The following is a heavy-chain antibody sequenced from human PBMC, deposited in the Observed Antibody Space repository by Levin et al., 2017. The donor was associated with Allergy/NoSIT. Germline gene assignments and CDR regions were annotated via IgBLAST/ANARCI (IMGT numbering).Heavy chain of an antibody. J-gene: IGHJ6*02. CDR2: ISGSGGST. D-gene: IGHD2-2*01. CDR1: GFTFSSYA. Sequence: GESLKISCAASGFTFSSYAMSWVRQAPGKGLEWVSAISGSGGSTYYADSVKGRFTISRDNSKNTLYLQMNSLRAEDTAVYYCAKADIVVVPAAICYYYGMDVWGQGTTVTVSS. CDR3: AKADIVVVPAAICYYYGMDV. V-gene: IGHV3-23*01.